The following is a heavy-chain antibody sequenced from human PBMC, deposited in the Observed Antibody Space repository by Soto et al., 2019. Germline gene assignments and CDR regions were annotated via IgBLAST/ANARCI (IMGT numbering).Heavy chain of an antibody. CDR2: INHSGST. J-gene: IGHJ6*03. CDR1: GGSFSGYY. CDR3: ARGHNWNYDYYYYYMDV. V-gene: IGHV4-34*01. Sequence: QVQLQQWGAGLLKPSETLSLTCAVYGGSFSGYYWSWIRQPPGKGLEWIGEINHSGSTNYNPSLKIRVTISVDTSKNQFSLKLSSVTAADTAVYYCARGHNWNYDYYYYYMDVWGKGTTVTVSS. D-gene: IGHD1-7*01.